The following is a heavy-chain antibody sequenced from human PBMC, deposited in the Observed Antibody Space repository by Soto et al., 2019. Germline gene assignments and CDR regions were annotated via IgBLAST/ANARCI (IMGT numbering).Heavy chain of an antibody. D-gene: IGHD2-2*01. CDR2: INPSGGST. CDR3: ARTLGYCSSTSCPTPFDY. CDR1: GYTFTSYY. V-gene: IGHV1-46*01. Sequence: ASVKVSCKASGYTFTSYYMHWVRQAPGQGLEWMGIINPSGGSTSYAQKFQGRVTMTRGTSTSTVYMELSSLRSEDTAVYYCARTLGYCSSTSCPTPFDYWGQGTLVTVSS. J-gene: IGHJ4*02.